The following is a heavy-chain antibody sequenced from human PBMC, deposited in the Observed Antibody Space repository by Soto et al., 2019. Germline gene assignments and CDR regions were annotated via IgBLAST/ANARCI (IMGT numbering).Heavy chain of an antibody. CDR2: IYYSGTT. Sequence: SETLSLTCTVSGGSISSSSYYWGWIRQPPGKGLEWTGSIYYSGTTYYNPSLKSRVTISVDTSKNQFSLTLSYVTAADTAVYYCARGALENTYYDFWSGYDSRNWLDPWGQGTLVTVSS. D-gene: IGHD3-3*01. CDR3: ARGALENTYYDFWSGYDSRNWLDP. CDR1: GGSISSSSYY. J-gene: IGHJ5*02. V-gene: IGHV4-39*01.